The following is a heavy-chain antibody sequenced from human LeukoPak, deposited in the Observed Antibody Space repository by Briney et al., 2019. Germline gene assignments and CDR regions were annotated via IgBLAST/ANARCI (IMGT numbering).Heavy chain of an antibody. CDR1: GFTVSSNY. J-gene: IGHJ4*02. CDR3: ARGYRSGWYYFDY. V-gene: IGHV3-53*01. CDR2: IYSGGST. D-gene: IGHD6-19*01. Sequence: GGSLRLSCAASGFTVSSNYMSWVRQAPGKGLEWVSVIYSGGSTYYADSVKGRFTISRDNSKNTLYLQMNSLRAEDTAVYYCARGYRSGWYYFDYWGQGTLVTVSS.